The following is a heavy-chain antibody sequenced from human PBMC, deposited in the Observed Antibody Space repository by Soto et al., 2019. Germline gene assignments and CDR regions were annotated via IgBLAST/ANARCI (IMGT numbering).Heavy chain of an antibody. CDR3: ERASEY. J-gene: IGHJ4*02. CDR2: INSDGSST. V-gene: IGHV3-74*01. CDR1: GFTFSTFW. Sequence: EVQLVESGGGLVQPGGSLRLSCEASGFTFSTFWMHWVRQAPGKGLVWVSRINSDGSSTYYADSVKGRVTISRDNAKNTLYRQVNSPRPEVRAVYYWERASEYWGQGTLVTVSS.